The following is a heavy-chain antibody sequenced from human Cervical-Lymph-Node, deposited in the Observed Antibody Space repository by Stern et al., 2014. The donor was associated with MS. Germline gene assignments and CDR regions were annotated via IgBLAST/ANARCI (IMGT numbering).Heavy chain of an antibody. CDR1: GGSISSYY. D-gene: IGHD3-3*01. V-gene: IGHV4-59*08. J-gene: IGHJ5*02. CDR3: ARSVSAVFWSGSRFDP. CDR2: IYYSGST. Sequence: QVQLQESGPGLVKPSETLSLTCTVSGGSISSYYWSWIRQPPGKGLEWIGYIYYSGSTNYNPSLKSRVTISVDTSKTQFPLKLSSGTAADTAVYYCARSVSAVFWSGSRFDPWGQGTLVTVSS.